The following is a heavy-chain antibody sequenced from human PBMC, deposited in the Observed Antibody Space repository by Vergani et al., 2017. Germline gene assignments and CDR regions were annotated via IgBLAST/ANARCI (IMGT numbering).Heavy chain of an antibody. CDR3: ARDRSQAFDVWRGYLTPFHL. J-gene: IGHJ4*01. Sequence: QIQLEQSGPEVTKPGASVKVSCKASGYTFINYGPTWVRQAPGQGLEWMGWISPYNGNTNFAQTVQDRVTLTTDTATNTAYMELRSLESDDTAVYYCARDRSQAFDVWRGYLTPFHLWGQGTQVTVSS. D-gene: IGHD3-3*01. CDR2: ISPYNGNT. V-gene: IGHV1-18*01. CDR1: GYTFINYG.